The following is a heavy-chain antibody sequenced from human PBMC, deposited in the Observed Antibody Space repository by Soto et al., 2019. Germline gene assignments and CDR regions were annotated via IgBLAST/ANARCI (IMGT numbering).Heavy chain of an antibody. CDR1: GFTFSSYS. CDR3: ARDRVDIVVVPAAWGIAVAGTSLYYYGMDV. Sequence: PGGSLRLSCAASGFTFSSYSMNWVRQAPGKGLEWVSSISSSSSYIYYADSVKGRFTISRDNAKNSLYLQMSSLRAEDTAVYYCARDRVDIVVVPAAWGIAVAGTSLYYYGMDVWGQGTTVTVSS. J-gene: IGHJ6*02. CDR2: ISSSSSYI. D-gene: IGHD2-2*01. V-gene: IGHV3-21*01.